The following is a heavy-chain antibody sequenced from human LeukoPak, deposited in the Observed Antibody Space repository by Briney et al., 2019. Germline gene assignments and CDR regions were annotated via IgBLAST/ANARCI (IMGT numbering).Heavy chain of an antibody. CDR3: AKGMRQFDY. CDR2: ISGNGGST. J-gene: IGHJ4*02. CDR1: GFTFSSYS. V-gene: IGHV3-23*01. Sequence: PGGSLRLSCAASGFTFSSYSMNWVRQAPGKGLEWVSGISGNGGSTYNADSVKGRFTISRDNSKNTLYLQMNSLRAEDTAVYYCAKGMRQFDYWGQGTLVTVSS.